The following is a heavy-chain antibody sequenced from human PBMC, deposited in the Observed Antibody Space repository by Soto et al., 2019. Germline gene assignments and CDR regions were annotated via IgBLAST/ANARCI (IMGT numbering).Heavy chain of an antibody. D-gene: IGHD1-1*01. Sequence: GESLKISCAASGFTFSSYSMNWVRQAPGKGLEWVSSISSSSYIYYADSVKGRFTISRDNAKNSLYLQMNSLRAEDTAVYYCARDGGNAFDIWGQGTMVTVSS. CDR2: ISSSSYI. CDR3: ARDGGNAFDI. J-gene: IGHJ3*02. CDR1: GFTFSSYS. V-gene: IGHV3-21*01.